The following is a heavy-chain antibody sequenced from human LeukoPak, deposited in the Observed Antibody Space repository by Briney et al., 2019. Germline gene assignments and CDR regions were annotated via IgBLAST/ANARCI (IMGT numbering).Heavy chain of an antibody. Sequence: GESLKISCKGSGYSFTTYWNNWVRQMPGKGLEWMGIIYPGDSDIRYSPSFQGQVTISADKSISTAYLQWSSLKASDTAMYYCARRGYCSGGSCFSAAFDIWGQGTMVTVSS. CDR3: ARRGYCSGGSCFSAAFDI. CDR1: GYSFTTYW. J-gene: IGHJ3*02. V-gene: IGHV5-51*01. D-gene: IGHD2-15*01. CDR2: IYPGDSDI.